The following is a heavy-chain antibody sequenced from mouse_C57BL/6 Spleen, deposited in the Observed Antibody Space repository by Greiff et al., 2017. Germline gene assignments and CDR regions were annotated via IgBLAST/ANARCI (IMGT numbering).Heavy chain of an antibody. CDR1: GYAFSSYW. CDR3: ARSGDGYNVDY. CDR2: IYPGDGDT. Sequence: QVQLKQSGAELVKPGASVKISCKASGYAFSSYWMNWVKQRPGKGLEWIGQIYPGDGDTNYNGKFKGKATLTADKSSSTAYMQLSSLTSEDSAVYFCARSGDGYNVDYWGQGTTLTVSS. V-gene: IGHV1-80*01. D-gene: IGHD2-3*01. J-gene: IGHJ2*01.